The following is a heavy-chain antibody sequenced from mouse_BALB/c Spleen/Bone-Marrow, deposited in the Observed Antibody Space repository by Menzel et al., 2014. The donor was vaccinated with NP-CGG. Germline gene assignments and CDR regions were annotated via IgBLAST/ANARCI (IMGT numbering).Heavy chain of an antibody. D-gene: IGHD4-1*01. CDR2: ISNLAFSI. V-gene: IGHV5-15*02. CDR1: GFTFSDYA. CDR3: ARGWDYWYFDV. Sequence: EVKLAESGGGLVQPGGSRKLSCAASGFTFSDYAMAWVRQAPGKGPEWVAFISNLAFSIYYADTVTGRFTISRENAKNTLFLEMTSLRSEDPAMFYWARGWDYWYFDVWGAGTTVTVSS. J-gene: IGHJ1*01.